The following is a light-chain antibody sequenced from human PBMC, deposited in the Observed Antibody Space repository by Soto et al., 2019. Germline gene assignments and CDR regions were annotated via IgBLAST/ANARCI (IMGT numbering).Light chain of an antibody. Sequence: EIVMTQSPATLSLSPGERAALSCRASQSINSELACYQQKPGQPPRLLLYGASTRATGVPARFTGSESGSEFTLTISGLQSEDFAVYYCQQGHNWPLTFGQGTRLEI. CDR3: QQGHNWPLT. CDR1: QSINSE. CDR2: GAS. J-gene: IGKJ2*01. V-gene: IGKV3-15*01.